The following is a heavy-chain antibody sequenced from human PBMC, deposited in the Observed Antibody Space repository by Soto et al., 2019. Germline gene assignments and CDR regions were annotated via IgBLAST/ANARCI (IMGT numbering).Heavy chain of an antibody. CDR3: AKDISSSDDAFDI. CDR2: ISYDGSNK. J-gene: IGHJ3*02. CDR1: GFTFSSYG. Sequence: HPGGSLRLSCAASGFTFSSYGMHWVRQAPGKGLEWVAVISYDGSNKYYADSVKGRFTISRDNSKNTLYLQMNSLRAEDTAVYYCAKDISSSDDAFDIWGQGTMVTVSS. V-gene: IGHV3-30*18. D-gene: IGHD6-13*01.